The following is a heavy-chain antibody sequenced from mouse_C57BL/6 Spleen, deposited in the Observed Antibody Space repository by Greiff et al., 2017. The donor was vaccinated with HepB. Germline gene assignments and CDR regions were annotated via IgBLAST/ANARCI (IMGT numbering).Heavy chain of an antibody. D-gene: IGHD2-1*01. J-gene: IGHJ3*01. V-gene: IGHV1-81*01. Sequence: QVQLQQSGAELARPGASVKLSCKASGYTFTSYGISWVKQRTGQGLEWIGEIYPRSGNTYYNEKFKGKATLTADKSSSTAYMELRSLTSEDSAVYFCARYGNYVAYWGQGTLVTVSA. CDR3: ARYGNYVAY. CDR2: IYPRSGNT. CDR1: GYTFTSYG.